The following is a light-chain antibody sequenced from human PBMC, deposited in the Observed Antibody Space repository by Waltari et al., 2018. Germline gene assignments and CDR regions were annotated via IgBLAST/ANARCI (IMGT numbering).Light chain of an antibody. Sequence: EIVMTQSPATLSVSPGESATLSCRASQSVSSNLAWYQQKPGQAPRLLIYGASTRATGIPARFSGSGSVTEFTLTISSLQSEDFAVYYGQQYNNWPITFGQGTRLEIK. CDR1: QSVSSN. CDR2: GAS. V-gene: IGKV3-15*01. J-gene: IGKJ5*01. CDR3: QQYNNWPIT.